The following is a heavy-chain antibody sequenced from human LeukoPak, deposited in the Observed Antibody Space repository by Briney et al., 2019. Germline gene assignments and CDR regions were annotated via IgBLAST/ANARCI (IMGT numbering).Heavy chain of an antibody. CDR3: ARSLLVMAGTEANFDY. CDR1: NGSISNYY. Sequence: SETLSLTCTVSNGSISNYYWSWSWIRQPAGKGLEWIGRIYLSGSTNYNPSLKSRVTMSVDTSKNQFSLKLKSVTAADTAVYYCARSLLVMAGTEANFDYWGQGSLVTVSS. J-gene: IGHJ4*02. CDR2: IYLSGST. V-gene: IGHV4-4*07. D-gene: IGHD6-19*01.